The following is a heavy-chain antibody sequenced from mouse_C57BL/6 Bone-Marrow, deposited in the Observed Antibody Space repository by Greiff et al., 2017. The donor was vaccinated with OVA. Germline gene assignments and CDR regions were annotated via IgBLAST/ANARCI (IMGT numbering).Heavy chain of an antibody. CDR3: TRCGSSSYCYFDV. Sequence: VQLQQSGTVLARPGASVKMSCKTSGYTFTSYWMHWVKQRPGQGLEWIGAIYPGNSDTSYNQKFKGKAKLTAVTSASTAYMELSSRTNEDSAVYYCTRCGSSSYCYFDVWGTGTPVTVSA. CDR2: IYPGNSDT. CDR1: GYTFTSYW. J-gene: IGHJ1*03. D-gene: IGHD1-1*01. V-gene: IGHV1-5*01.